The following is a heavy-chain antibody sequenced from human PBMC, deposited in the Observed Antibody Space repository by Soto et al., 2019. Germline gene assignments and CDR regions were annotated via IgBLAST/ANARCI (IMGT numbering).Heavy chain of an antibody. V-gene: IGHV3-15*05. J-gene: IGHJ1*01. CDR3: AKDIGYDSSGYPAH. CDR1: GLTFRDAW. Sequence: EVQLVESGGGLVNPGGSLRLSCAVSGLTFRDAWMNWVRQAPGKGLEWVGNIKSNAAKAPPEYAESVKGRFIISRDDPKNTVYLQMSGLKTEDTAVYYCAKDIGYDSSGYPAHWGQGTLVTVSS. CDR2: IKSNAAKAPP. D-gene: IGHD3-22*01.